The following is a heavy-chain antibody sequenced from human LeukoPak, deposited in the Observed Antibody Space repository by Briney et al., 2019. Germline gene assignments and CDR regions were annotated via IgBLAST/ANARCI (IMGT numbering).Heavy chain of an antibody. CDR2: ISYDGSNK. Sequence: GRSLRLSCAASGFTFSSYGMHWVRQAPGKGLEWVAVISYDGSNKYYADSVKGRFTISRDNSKNTLYLQMNSLRAEDTAVYYCANLPLPTYQLLGESYYYGMDVWGQGTTVTVSS. CDR3: ANLPLPTYQLLGESYYYGMDV. D-gene: IGHD2-2*01. J-gene: IGHJ6*02. CDR1: GFTFSSYG. V-gene: IGHV3-30*18.